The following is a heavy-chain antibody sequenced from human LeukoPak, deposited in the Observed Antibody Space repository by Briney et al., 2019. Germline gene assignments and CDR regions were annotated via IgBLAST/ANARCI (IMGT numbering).Heavy chain of an antibody. CDR3: ARMNPIAARPEALDI. CDR1: GFTFSSYA. CDR2: ISYDGSNK. V-gene: IGHV3-30*01. D-gene: IGHD6-6*01. J-gene: IGHJ6*02. Sequence: PGGSLRLSCAASGFTFSSYAMHWVRQAPGKGLEWVAVISYDGSNKYYADSVKGRFTISRDNSKNTLYLQMNSLRAEDTAVYYCARMNPIAARPEALDIWGQGTTVTVSS.